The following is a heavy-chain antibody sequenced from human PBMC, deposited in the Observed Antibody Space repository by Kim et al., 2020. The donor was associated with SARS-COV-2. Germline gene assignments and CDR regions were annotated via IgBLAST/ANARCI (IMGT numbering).Heavy chain of an antibody. CDR1: GGSILSYS. Sequence: SETLSLTCTVSGGSILSYSWSWIRQPPGKGLEWIGYIYYSWSTNYNPSLKSRVTISVDTSKNQFSLKLSSVTAADTAVYYCARDPNYYGSVHYGMDVWGQGTTVTVSS. D-gene: IGHD3-10*01. V-gene: IGHV4-59*01. J-gene: IGHJ6*02. CDR3: ARDPNYYGSVHYGMDV. CDR2: IYYSWST.